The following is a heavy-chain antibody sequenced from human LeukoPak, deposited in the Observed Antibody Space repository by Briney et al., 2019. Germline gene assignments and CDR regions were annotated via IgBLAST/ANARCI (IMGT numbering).Heavy chain of an antibody. CDR2: INPSSGSA. CDR3: ARGVGRFGELGFDY. Sequence: GASVKASCKASGYTFTSYYMHWVREAPGQGLEWMGIINPSSGSASYAQKFQGRVTMTRDMSTSTVYMELSSLRSEDTAVYYCARGVGRFGELGFDYWGQGTLVTVSS. CDR1: GYTFTSYY. D-gene: IGHD3-10*01. J-gene: IGHJ4*02. V-gene: IGHV1-46*01.